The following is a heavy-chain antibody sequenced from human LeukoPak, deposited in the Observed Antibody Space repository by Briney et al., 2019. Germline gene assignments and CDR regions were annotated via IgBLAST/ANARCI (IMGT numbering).Heavy chain of an antibody. V-gene: IGHV3-74*01. CDR3: VRGADTGYSSDS. J-gene: IGHJ4*02. CDR1: VFTFSRYW. CDR2: INSDGRST. Sequence: GGSLRLSCVASVFTFSRYWMHGVRQAPGEGLVWVSRINSDGRSTNYADSVKGRFSISRDNEENTLYLQMNSLRVEDTAVYYCVRGADTGYSSDSWGQGTLVTVSS. D-gene: IGHD3-9*01.